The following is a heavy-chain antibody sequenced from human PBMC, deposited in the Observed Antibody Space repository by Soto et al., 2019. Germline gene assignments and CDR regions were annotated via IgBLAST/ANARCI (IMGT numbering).Heavy chain of an antibody. CDR1: GFTFWNYA. J-gene: IGHJ6*02. D-gene: IGHD3-3*01. CDR3: VKDWSGEKCPCMDV. CDR2: ISRNGDRT. Sequence: EVQLLESGGGLGQPGGSLRLSCEASGFTFWNYAMTWVRQAPGKGPEWVSSISRNGDRTYYVDSVKGRFIISRDSSENTLFLQMDSLRAEHAAIYYCVKDWSGEKCPCMDVWGQGTTVTVSS. V-gene: IGHV3-23*01.